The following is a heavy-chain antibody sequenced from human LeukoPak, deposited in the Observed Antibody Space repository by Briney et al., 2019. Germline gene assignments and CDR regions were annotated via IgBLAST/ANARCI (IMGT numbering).Heavy chain of an antibody. CDR3: AREGTNWNAFDY. D-gene: IGHD1-1*01. CDR1: GFTFSSYW. CDR2: IKQDGSEK. Sequence: GGSLRLSCAASGFTFSSYWMSRVRQAPGKGLEWVANIKQDGSEKYYVDSVKGRFTISRDNAKNSLYLQMNGLRAEDTAVYYCAREGTNWNAFDYWGQGTLVTVSS. V-gene: IGHV3-7*01. J-gene: IGHJ4*02.